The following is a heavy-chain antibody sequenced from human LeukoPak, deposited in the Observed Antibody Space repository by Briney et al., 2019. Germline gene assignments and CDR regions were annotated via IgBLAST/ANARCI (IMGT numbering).Heavy chain of an antibody. CDR2: ISSSGSTM. CDR1: GFTFSSYS. Sequence: GGSLRLSCAASGFTFSSYSMNWVRQAPGKGLEWVSYISSSGSTMYYADSVKGRFSISRDNAKNSLFLQMNSLRAEDTAVYYCARDESSGYSSRGVFDMWGQGTMVTVSS. CDR3: ARDESSGYSSRGVFDM. D-gene: IGHD3-22*01. J-gene: IGHJ3*02. V-gene: IGHV3-48*04.